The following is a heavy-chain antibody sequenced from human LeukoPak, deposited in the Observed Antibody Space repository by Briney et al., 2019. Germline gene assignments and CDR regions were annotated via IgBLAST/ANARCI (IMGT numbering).Heavy chain of an antibody. V-gene: IGHV4-59*01. CDR3: ARGVSEDIVVVPAAVLFDY. J-gene: IGHJ4*02. CDR1: GGSISTYY. D-gene: IGHD2-2*01. Sequence: SETLSLTCTVSGGSISTYYWGWIRQPPGKGLEWIGYVSSNEDTNYNPSLKSRVTILVDTSKNQFSLKLSSVTAADTAVYYCARGVSEDIVVVPAAVLFDYWGQGTLVTVSS. CDR2: VSSNEDT.